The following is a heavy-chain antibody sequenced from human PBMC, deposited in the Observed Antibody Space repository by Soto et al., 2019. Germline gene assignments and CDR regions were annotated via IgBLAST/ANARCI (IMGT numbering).Heavy chain of an antibody. CDR2: IYYSGST. J-gene: IGHJ6*02. V-gene: IGHV4-31*03. CDR3: ARDSSGATPYYGMDV. CDR1: GGSISSGGYY. Sequence: PSETLSLTCTVSGGSISSGGYYWSWIRQHPGKGLEWIGYIYYSGSTYYNPSLKSRVTISVDTSKNQFSLKLSSVTAADTAVYYCARDSSGATPYYGMDVWGQGTTVTVSS. D-gene: IGHD3-16*01.